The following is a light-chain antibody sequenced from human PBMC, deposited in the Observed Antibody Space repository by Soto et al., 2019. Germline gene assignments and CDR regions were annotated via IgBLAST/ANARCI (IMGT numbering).Light chain of an antibody. J-gene: IGLJ1*01. V-gene: IGLV2-14*01. Sequence: QSVLTQPASVSGSPGQSITISCTGTSSDDGGYNYVSWYQQHPGKAPKLMIYEVSNRPSGVSNRFSGSKSGNTASLTISGLQAEDEADYYCSSYTSSTFYVFGTGTKLTVL. CDR1: SSDDGGYNY. CDR2: EVS. CDR3: SSYTSSTFYV.